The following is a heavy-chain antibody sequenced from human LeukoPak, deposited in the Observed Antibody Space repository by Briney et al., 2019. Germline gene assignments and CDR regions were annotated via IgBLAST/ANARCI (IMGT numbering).Heavy chain of an antibody. Sequence: ASVKVSCKASGGTFSSYAIIWVRQAPGQGLEWMGGIIPIFGTANYAQKFQGRVTITTDESTSTAYMELSSLRSEDTAVYYCARTPLGYCSSTSCYNWFDPWGQGTLVTVSS. CDR1: GGTFSSYA. CDR2: IIPIFGTA. D-gene: IGHD2-2*01. J-gene: IGHJ5*02. V-gene: IGHV1-69*05. CDR3: ARTPLGYCSSTSCYNWFDP.